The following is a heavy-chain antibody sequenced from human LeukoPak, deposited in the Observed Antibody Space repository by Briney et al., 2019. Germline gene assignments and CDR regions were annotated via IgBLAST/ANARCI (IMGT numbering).Heavy chain of an antibody. CDR2: ISNDGSYK. D-gene: IGHD3-10*01. V-gene: IGHV3-30*18. CDR3: AKANVREFDC. Sequence: SLLLSCAASGFTFRTYGMHWVRQAPGKGLEWVAVISNDGSYKYYADSVKGRFTISRDNSKNTLYLEMNSLRSEDTAVYYCAKANVREFDCWGQGRLVAVSS. CDR1: GFTFRTYG. J-gene: IGHJ4*01.